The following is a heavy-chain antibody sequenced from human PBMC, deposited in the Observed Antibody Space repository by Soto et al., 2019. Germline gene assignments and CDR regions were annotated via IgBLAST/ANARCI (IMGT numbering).Heavy chain of an antibody. D-gene: IGHD3-10*01. CDR3: ASSLYYGSGSNNYYYYGMDV. CDR2: IIPIFDTA. CDR1: GGTFSSYA. Sequence: SVKVSCKASGGTFSSYAISWVRQAPGQGLEWMGGIIPIFDTAKYAQKFQGRIRITADKSTNTAYMELRSLRSDDTAVYYCASSLYYGSGSNNYYYYGMDVWGQGTTVTVSS. V-gene: IGHV1-69*06. J-gene: IGHJ6*02.